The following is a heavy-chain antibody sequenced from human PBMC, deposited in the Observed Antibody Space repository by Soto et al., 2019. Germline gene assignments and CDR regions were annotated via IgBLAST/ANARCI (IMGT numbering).Heavy chain of an antibody. J-gene: IGHJ2*01. Sequence: GGSLRLSCAASGSTFSSYGMHWVRQAPGKGLEWVALIWYDGSNGATTYYADSVKGRFTISRDNSKNTLSLQMSSLRAEDTAVYYCSLSSAHYEWYFDLWGRGTLVTVSS. D-gene: IGHD3-22*01. CDR2: IWYDGSNGATT. CDR1: GSTFSSYG. V-gene: IGHV3-30*02. CDR3: SLSSAHYEWYFDL.